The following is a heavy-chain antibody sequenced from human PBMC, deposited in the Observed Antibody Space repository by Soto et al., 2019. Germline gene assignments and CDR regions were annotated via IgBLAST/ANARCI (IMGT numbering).Heavy chain of an antibody. CDR1: GGSITSSSYY. V-gene: IGHV4-39*01. CDR3: AKIPRYGTGGMDV. J-gene: IGHJ6*02. Sequence: GGSITSSSYYWGWIRQPPGKGLEWIGSIYYSGSTYYNPSLKSRVTISVDTSKNQFSLKLSSVTAADTAVYYCAKIPRYGTGGMDVWGQGTTVTVSS. D-gene: IGHD5-18*01. CDR2: IYYSGST.